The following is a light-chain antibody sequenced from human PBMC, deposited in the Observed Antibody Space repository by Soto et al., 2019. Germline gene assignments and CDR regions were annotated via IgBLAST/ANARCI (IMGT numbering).Light chain of an antibody. CDR3: QQYGDSPLT. CDR2: GAS. Sequence: EIVLTQSPGSLSLSPGERATLSCRASQSVSSKYLGWYQQKPGQTPRLLIYGASSRATGIPDRFSGSGSGTDFTLTISRLEPEDFAVYHCQQYGDSPLTFGGGTKVDI. CDR1: QSVSSKY. J-gene: IGKJ4*01. V-gene: IGKV3-20*01.